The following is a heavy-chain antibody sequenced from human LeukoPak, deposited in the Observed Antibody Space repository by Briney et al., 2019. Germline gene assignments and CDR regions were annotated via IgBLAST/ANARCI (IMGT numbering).Heavy chain of an antibody. CDR3: ARDSGSGSLFPTF. V-gene: IGHV4-59*01. CDR1: GGSISSYF. D-gene: IGHD3-10*01. Sequence: ASETLSLTCTVSGGSISSYFWSWIRQPPGKGLEGIGYIYSSGSTNYNPSLKSRVTISVDTSKKQVSLNLTSVTAADTAVYYCARDSGSGSLFPTFWGQGTLVTVSS. CDR2: IYSSGST. J-gene: IGHJ4*02.